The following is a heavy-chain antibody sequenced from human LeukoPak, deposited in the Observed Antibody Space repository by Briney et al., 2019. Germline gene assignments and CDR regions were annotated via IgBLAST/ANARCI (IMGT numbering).Heavy chain of an antibody. CDR1: GFTVSSNY. D-gene: IGHD5-18*01. CDR2: IYSGGST. J-gene: IGHJ4*02. V-gene: IGHV3-53*01. CDR3: ARVYSYGYNDY. Sequence: PGGSLRLSCAASGFTVSSNYMSWVRQAPGKGLEWVSVIYSGGSTYYADSVKGRFTISRDNSKNTLYLQMYSLRAEDTAVYYCARVYSYGYNDYWGQGTLVTVSS.